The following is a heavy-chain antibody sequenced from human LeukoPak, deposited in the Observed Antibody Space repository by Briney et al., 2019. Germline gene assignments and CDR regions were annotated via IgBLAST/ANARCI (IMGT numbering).Heavy chain of an antibody. CDR1: GFTFSSYS. J-gene: IGHJ4*02. D-gene: IGHD5-12*01. CDR2: IISSSRYI. V-gene: IGHV3-21*01. Sequence: GALILSYAASGFTFSSYSMNWVRPAPGKGVGGVWSIISSSRYIYYPDSVKGRFTISRDNPKTSLYLQMTSLRGEDTAVYYCASRYGGYGHLDYWGQGTLVTVSS. CDR3: ASRYGGYGHLDY.